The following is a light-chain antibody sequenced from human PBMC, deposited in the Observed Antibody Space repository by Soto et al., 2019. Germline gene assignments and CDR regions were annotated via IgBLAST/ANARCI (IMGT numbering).Light chain of an antibody. J-gene: IGKJ1*01. CDR3: QQYGSSPRT. CDR1: QSVSSNY. V-gene: IGKV3-20*01. CDR2: GAF. Sequence: EIVLTQSPGTLSLSPGERSTFSCRSSQSVSSNYLAWYQQKPGQAPRLLIYGAFKRATGIPDRFSGSGSGTDFTLTISRMEPEDFAVYCCQQYGSSPRTFGQGTKVDIK.